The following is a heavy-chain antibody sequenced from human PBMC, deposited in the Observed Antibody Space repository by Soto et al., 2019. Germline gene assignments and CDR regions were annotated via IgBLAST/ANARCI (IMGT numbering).Heavy chain of an antibody. Sequence: EVQLVESGGGLVQPGGSLRLSCAASGFTFSSYSMNWVRQAPGKGLEWVSYISSSSSTIYYADSVKGRFTISRDNAKNSLYQQMNSLRAEDTAVYYCARHPERIAQIGWFAPWGQGTLVTVSS. J-gene: IGHJ5*02. CDR1: GFTFSSYS. CDR2: ISSSSSTI. D-gene: IGHD6-13*01. V-gene: IGHV3-48*01. CDR3: ARHPERIAQIGWFAP.